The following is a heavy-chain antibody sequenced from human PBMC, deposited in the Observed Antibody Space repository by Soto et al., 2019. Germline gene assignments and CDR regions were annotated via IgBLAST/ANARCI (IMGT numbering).Heavy chain of an antibody. D-gene: IGHD3-10*01. CDR2: ITSGGGA. CDR1: GFTLSNFA. CDR3: AKGYGSGTYPDFDY. J-gene: IGHJ4*02. V-gene: IGHV3-23*01. Sequence: EVELLESGGGLAQPGGSLRLSCAASGFTLSNFAIIWVRQAPGKGLEWVTGITSGGGAYYTESVRGRFTISRDTSKNTVFLQMNSLRAEDTAIYYCAKGYGSGTYPDFDYWGQGTLVTVSS.